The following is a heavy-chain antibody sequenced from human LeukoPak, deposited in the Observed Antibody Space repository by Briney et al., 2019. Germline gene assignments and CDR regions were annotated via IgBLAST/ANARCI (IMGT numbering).Heavy chain of an antibody. D-gene: IGHD3-10*01. Sequence: GGSLRLSCAASGFTVSSNYMSWVRQAPGKGLEWVAIISYDGGNKYYADSVKGRFTISRDNSKNTLYLQMNSLRAEDTAVYYCARDIGRFGELSPIDYWGQGTLVTVSS. V-gene: IGHV3-30-3*01. J-gene: IGHJ4*02. CDR1: GFTVSSNY. CDR3: ARDIGRFGELSPIDY. CDR2: ISYDGGNK.